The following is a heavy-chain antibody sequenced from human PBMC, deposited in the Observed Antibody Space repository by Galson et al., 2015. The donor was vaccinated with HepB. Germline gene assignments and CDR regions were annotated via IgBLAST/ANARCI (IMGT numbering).Heavy chain of an antibody. J-gene: IGHJ4*02. CDR1: GFMFSNAW. V-gene: IGHV3-15*01. D-gene: IGHD3-16*02. CDR3: AISNAVNY. Sequence: SLRLSCTASGFMFSNAWMSWVRQAPGKGLEWVGRIKSKADAGTTDYAAPVKGRFTISRDDSKNTLYLQMNSLKTEDTAVYYCAISNAVNYWGQGALVTVSS. CDR2: IKSKADAGTT.